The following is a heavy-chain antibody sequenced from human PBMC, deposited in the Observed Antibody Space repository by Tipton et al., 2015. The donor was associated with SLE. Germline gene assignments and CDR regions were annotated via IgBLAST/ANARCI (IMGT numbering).Heavy chain of an antibody. D-gene: IGHD2-2*01. Sequence: TLSLTCAVYGGSFSGYYWSWIRQPPGKGLEWIGEINHSGSTNYNPSLKSRVTISIDTSKNQFSLKVSSVTAADTAVYYCARGRYCSSISCSYYFDYWGQGTLVTVSS. V-gene: IGHV4-34*01. CDR3: ARGRYCSSISCSYYFDY. CDR2: INHSGST. J-gene: IGHJ4*02. CDR1: GGSFSGYY.